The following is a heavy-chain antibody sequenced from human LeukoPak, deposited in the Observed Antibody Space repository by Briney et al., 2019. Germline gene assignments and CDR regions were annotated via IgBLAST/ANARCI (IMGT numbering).Heavy chain of an antibody. CDR2: INPNSGGT. Sequence: ASVKVSCKASGYTFTGYYMHWVRQAPGQGLEWMGRINPNSGGTNYAQKFQGRVTMTRDTSISTAYMKLSRLRSDDTAVYYCAPAPITMVRGVITSDAFDIWGQGTMVTVSS. V-gene: IGHV1-2*06. D-gene: IGHD3-10*01. CDR1: GYTFTGYY. CDR3: APAPITMVRGVITSDAFDI. J-gene: IGHJ3*02.